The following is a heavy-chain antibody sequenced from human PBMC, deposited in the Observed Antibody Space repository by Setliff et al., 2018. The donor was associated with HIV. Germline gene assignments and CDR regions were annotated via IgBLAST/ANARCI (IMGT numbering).Heavy chain of an antibody. CDR1: GYIFTDYY. D-gene: IGHD3-16*01. J-gene: IGHJ4*02. CDR2: LNPNSGGP. V-gene: IGHV1-2*06. Sequence: ASVKVSCKPSGYIFTDYYIHWVRQAPGQGLEWMGRLNPNSGGPSYAQKFQGRVTVTRDTSISVADMELSGLRSDDTAIYFCVRQATFGGRIDYWGQGTLVTVSS. CDR3: VRQATFGGRIDY.